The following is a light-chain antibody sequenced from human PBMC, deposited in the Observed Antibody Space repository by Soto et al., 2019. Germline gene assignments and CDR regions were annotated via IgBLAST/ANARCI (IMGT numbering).Light chain of an antibody. J-gene: IGKJ1*01. CDR2: GAS. CDR3: QQYDKWPTWT. Sequence: EIVLTQSPATLSVSPGERATLSCRASQSVSRDLAWYQQKPGQAPRLLIYGASTRAPSIPARFSGSGSGTDLTSTIRSLAAEDFAVYYCQQYDKWPTWTFGQGTKVENK. CDR1: QSVSRD. V-gene: IGKV3-15*01.